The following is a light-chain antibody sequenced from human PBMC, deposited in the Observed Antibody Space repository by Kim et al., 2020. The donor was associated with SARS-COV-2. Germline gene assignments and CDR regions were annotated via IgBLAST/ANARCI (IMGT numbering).Light chain of an antibody. V-gene: IGLV3-1*01. J-gene: IGLJ2*01. Sequence: SVSPGQTASITCSGDKLGDKYVCWYQQKPGQSPVLVIYQDSKRRSGIPERFSGSNSGNTATLTISGTQAMDEADYYCQAWDSVTVVFGGGTQLTVL. CDR2: QDS. CDR3: QAWDSVTVV. CDR1: KLGDKY.